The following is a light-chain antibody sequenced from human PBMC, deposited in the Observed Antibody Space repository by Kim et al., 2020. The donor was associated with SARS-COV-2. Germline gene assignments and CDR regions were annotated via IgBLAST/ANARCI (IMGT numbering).Light chain of an antibody. CDR3: SALDSSLSAPYWV. CDR2: RNN. V-gene: IGLV10-54*02. CDR1: SNIVGNQG. Sequence: QAGLTQPPSVSKGLRQTATLTCTGNSNIVGNQGAAWLQQHQGHPPKLLSYRNNNRPSGISERFSASRSGNTASLTITGLQPEDEADYYCSALDSSLSAPYWVFGGGTQLTVL. J-gene: IGLJ3*02.